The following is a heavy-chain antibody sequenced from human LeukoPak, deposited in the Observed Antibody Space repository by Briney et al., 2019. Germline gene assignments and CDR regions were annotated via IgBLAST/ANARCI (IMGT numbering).Heavy chain of an antibody. CDR2: ISAYNGNT. Sequence: ASVKVSCKASGYTFTSYGISWVRQAPGQGLKWMGWISAYNGNTNYAQKLQGRVTMTTDTSTSTAYMELRSLRSDDTTVYYCASSSSNGVYYFDYWGQGTLVTVSS. J-gene: IGHJ4*02. CDR1: GYTFTSYG. CDR3: ASSSSNGVYYFDY. V-gene: IGHV1-18*01. D-gene: IGHD6-13*01.